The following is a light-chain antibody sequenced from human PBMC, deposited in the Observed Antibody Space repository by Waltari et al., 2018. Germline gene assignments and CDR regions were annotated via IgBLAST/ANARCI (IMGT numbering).Light chain of an antibody. CDR2: QHN. J-gene: IGLJ3*02. CDR3: QTWDRASAV. V-gene: IGLV3-1*01. Sequence: SYELTQPPSVSVSPGQTARITCSGDRLGNKYVSWYQQKSGQSPVLVNYQHNRRPSGIPERFSGSNSGDTATLTISGTQAIDEADFFCQTWDRASAVFGGGTKLTVL. CDR1: RLGNKY.